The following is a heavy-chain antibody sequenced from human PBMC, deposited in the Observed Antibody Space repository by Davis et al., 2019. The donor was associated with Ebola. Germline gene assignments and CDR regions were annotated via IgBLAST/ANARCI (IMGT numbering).Heavy chain of an antibody. CDR3: ARDWATYYYDSSGYYFDY. J-gene: IGHJ4*02. CDR1: GFTFSSYW. V-gene: IGHV3-7*01. D-gene: IGHD3-22*01. CDR2: IKQDGSEK. Sequence: GESLKISCAASGFTFSSYWMSWVRQAPGKGLEWVANIKQDGSEKYYVDPVKGRFTISRDNAKNSLYLQMNSLRAEDTAVYYCARDWATYYYDSSGYYFDYWGQGTLVTVSS.